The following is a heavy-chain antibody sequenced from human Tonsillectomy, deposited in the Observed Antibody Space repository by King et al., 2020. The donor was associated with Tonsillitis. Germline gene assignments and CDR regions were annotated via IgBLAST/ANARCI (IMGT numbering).Heavy chain of an antibody. Sequence: QLVQSGAEVKKPGASVKVSCKASGYIFISYYIHWVRQAPGQGLEWMGIINPSGGSTNYAQKFQGRVTMTRDTSTSTVYMELSSLRSEDTAVYYCARGGCSSTSCYQFWFDPWGQGTLVTVSS. CDR3: ARGGCSSTSCYQFWFDP. V-gene: IGHV1-46*01. CDR2: INPSGGST. CDR1: GYIFISYY. J-gene: IGHJ5*02. D-gene: IGHD2-2*01.